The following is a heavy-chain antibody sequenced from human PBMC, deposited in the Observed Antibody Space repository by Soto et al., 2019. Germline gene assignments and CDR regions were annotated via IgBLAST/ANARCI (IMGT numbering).Heavy chain of an antibody. CDR3: AKDWGLGM. CDR1: GFNFGREA. J-gene: IGHJ4*02. D-gene: IGHD3-16*01. CDR2: ISYDGSDT. Sequence: QMQLVESGGGVVQPGRSLRLSCAASGFNFGREAMSWVRQDPGKGLEWVASISYDGSDTLYTDSVKGRFTISRDNSKSTLDLQMNSLRPEDTAVYYCAKDWGLGMWGQGTLVTVSS. V-gene: IGHV3-30-3*01.